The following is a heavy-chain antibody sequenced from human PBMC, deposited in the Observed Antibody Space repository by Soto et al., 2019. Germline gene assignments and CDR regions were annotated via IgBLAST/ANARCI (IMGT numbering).Heavy chain of an antibody. V-gene: IGHV3-73*02. CDR1: GFTLSGSA. CDR2: IKNKANSYAT. CDR3: TRLEGHSFGFDY. D-gene: IGHD5-18*01. Sequence: EVQLVESGGGLVQPGGSLKLSCAASGFTLSGSAVHWVRQASGKGLEWVGRIKNKANSYATAYAASVKGRFTISRDDSKNTAYLQMDSLKTEDTAVYYCTRLEGHSFGFDYWGQVTLVTVSS. J-gene: IGHJ4*02.